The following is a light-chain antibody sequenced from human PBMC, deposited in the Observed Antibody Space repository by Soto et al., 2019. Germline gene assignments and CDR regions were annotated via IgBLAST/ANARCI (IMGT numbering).Light chain of an antibody. Sequence: ILLTQSPGSLSLSPGERATLSCRASQTVMSSYVAWYQQRPGQAPRLLIHGAFNMATGIPDRFSGSESGRDYTLTISRLHPEDSAVYYCQQYGDSITFGGGTKVEIK. J-gene: IGKJ4*01. CDR3: QQYGDSIT. V-gene: IGKV3-20*01. CDR2: GAF. CDR1: QTVMSSY.